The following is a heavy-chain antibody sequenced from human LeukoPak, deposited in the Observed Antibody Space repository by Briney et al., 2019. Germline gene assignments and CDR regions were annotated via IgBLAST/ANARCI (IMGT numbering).Heavy chain of an antibody. CDR2: ISAYNGNT. D-gene: IGHD1-20*01. V-gene: IGHV1-18*04. J-gene: IGHJ6*04. CDR3: ARGGITGTTAGYYGMDV. CDR1: GYTFTSYG. Sequence: ASVKVSCKASGYTFTSYGISWVRQAPGQGLEWMGWISAYNGNTNYAQKLQGRVTMTTDTSTSTAYMELRSLRSDDTAVYYCARGGITGTTAGYYGMDVWDKGTTVTVSS.